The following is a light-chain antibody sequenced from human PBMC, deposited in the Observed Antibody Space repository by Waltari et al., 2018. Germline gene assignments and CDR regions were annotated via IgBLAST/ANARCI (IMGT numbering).Light chain of an antibody. Sequence: DVQMTQSPSSLSASVGDTVTITCRASQGISSYLNWYQQKPGKAPELLIYAATTLQSGVPSRFSGGGSGTEFTLTIISLQPEDFAAYYCLQHNSYPFTFGPGTKLDIK. V-gene: IGKV1-17*01. CDR1: QGISSY. J-gene: IGKJ3*01. CDR3: LQHNSYPFT. CDR2: AAT.